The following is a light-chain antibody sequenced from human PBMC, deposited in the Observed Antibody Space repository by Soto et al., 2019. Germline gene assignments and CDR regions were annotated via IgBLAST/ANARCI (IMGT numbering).Light chain of an antibody. V-gene: IGKV3-15*01. CDR2: GAS. J-gene: IGKJ1*01. CDR3: QQYNSWST. Sequence: EIVMTQSPATLSVSPGERATLSCRASQSVSSNLAWYQQKPGQAPRLLIYGASTRATGITGRFSGSGSGTEFTITISSLQSEDFAVYYCQQYNSWSTFGQGTKVEIK. CDR1: QSVSSN.